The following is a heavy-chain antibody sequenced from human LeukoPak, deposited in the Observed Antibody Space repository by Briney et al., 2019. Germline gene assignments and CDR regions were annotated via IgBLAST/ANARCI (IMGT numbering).Heavy chain of an antibody. V-gene: IGHV1-69*01. CDR2: IIPIFGTA. J-gene: IGHJ4*02. CDR1: GGTFSSYA. D-gene: IGHD6-13*01. Sequence: GASVKVSCRASGGTFSSYAISWVRQAPGQGLEWMGGIIPIFGTANYAQKFQGRVTITQDESTSTAYMELSSLRSEDTAVYYCAREGSSSLYYFDYWGQGTLVTVSS. CDR3: AREGSSSLYYFDY.